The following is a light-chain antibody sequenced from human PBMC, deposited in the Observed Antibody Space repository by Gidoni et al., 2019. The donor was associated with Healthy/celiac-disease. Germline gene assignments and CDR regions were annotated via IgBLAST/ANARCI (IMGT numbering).Light chain of an antibody. CDR3: HQYSSTPCS. CDR2: WAS. CDR1: QSVLYRYNDKNY. Sequence: DIVMTQSPHSLAVSLGERATINCKSSQSVLYRYNDKNYLAWYQQKPGQPPKLLIYWASTRESGVPDRFSGSGSGTDFTLTISSLQAEDVAVYYCHQYSSTPCSFXPXTKVEIK. J-gene: IGKJ2*04. V-gene: IGKV4-1*01.